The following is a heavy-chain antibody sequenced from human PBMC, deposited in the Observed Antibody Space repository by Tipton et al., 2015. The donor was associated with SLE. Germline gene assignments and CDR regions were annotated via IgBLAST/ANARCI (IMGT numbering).Heavy chain of an antibody. Sequence: RSLRLSCAVSGFTFSSYGMHWVRQAPGKGLEWVALIWYDGTNKYYADSVKGRFTISRDNSKNTLYLQMNSLRAEDTAVYYCARSGIAAAGTIDYWGQGTLVTVSS. CDR2: IWYDGTNK. V-gene: IGHV3-33*01. J-gene: IGHJ4*02. CDR3: ARSGIAAAGTIDY. CDR1: GFTFSSYG. D-gene: IGHD6-13*01.